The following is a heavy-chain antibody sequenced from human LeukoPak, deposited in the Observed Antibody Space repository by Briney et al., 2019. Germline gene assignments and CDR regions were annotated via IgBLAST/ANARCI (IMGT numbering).Heavy chain of an antibody. CDR1: GFTFRNSW. CDR3: ARDGGGPLD. V-gene: IGHV3-7*01. Sequence: GGSLRLSCAVSGFTFRNSWMSWVRQAPGKGLEWVANIKQDGSEKNYVDSVKGRFTTSRDNAENSLYLQMNSLRAEDTAVYYCARDGGGPLDWGQGTLVTVSS. D-gene: IGHD3-10*01. CDR2: IKQDGSEK. J-gene: IGHJ4*02.